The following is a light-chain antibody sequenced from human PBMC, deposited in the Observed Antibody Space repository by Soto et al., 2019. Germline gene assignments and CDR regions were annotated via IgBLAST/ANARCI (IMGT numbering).Light chain of an antibody. CDR2: AAS. Sequence: EIVLTQSPGTLSLSPGERANLSCRASQSISSTYLAWYRQKSGQAPRLLIYAASSRATGIPDRFSGSGSGTDFTLTISRLEPEDFAVYYCQQYFASSWTFGQGTRVEIK. V-gene: IGKV3-20*01. CDR3: QQYFASSWT. J-gene: IGKJ1*01. CDR1: QSISSTY.